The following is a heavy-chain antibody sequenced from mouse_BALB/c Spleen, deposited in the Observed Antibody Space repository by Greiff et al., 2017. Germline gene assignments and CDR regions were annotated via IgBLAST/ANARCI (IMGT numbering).Heavy chain of an antibody. J-gene: IGHJ3*01. Sequence: VQLQQSGPGLVKPSQSLSLTCTVTGYSITSDYAWNWIRQFPGNKLEWMGYISYSGSTSYNPSLKSRISITRDTSKNQFFLQLNSVTTEDTATYYCARGRYYGSSYFAYWGQGTLVTVSA. V-gene: IGHV3-2*02. CDR3: ARGRYYGSSYFAY. D-gene: IGHD1-1*01. CDR1: GYSITSDYA. CDR2: ISYSGST.